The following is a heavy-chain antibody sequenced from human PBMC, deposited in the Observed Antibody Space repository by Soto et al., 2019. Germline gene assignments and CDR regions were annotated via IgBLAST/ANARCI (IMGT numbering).Heavy chain of an antibody. CDR2: IKQDGSER. Sequence: HPGGSLRLSCAGSGFNFNSYWMSWVRQAPGKGLEGVATIKQDGSERYYVDSLEGRFSISRDNANNSVYLLINSLRDEDTAVYYCARPSSINWSLPRYGIDVWGQGTTVTVSS. CDR1: GFNFNSYW. D-gene: IGHD6-13*01. CDR3: ARPSSINWSLPRYGIDV. V-gene: IGHV3-7*01. J-gene: IGHJ6*02.